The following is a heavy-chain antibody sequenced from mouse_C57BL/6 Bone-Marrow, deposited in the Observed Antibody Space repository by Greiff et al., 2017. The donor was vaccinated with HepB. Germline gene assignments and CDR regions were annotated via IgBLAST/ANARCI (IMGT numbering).Heavy chain of an antibody. V-gene: IGHV8-12*01. CDR1: GFSLSTSGMG. CDR3: ARSHLYYYGRDYFDY. D-gene: IGHD1-1*01. CDR2: IYWDDDK. J-gene: IGHJ2*01. Sequence: QVTLKVCGPGILQSSQTLSLTCSFSGFSLSTSGMGVSWIRQPSGKGLEWLAHIYWDDDKRYNPSLKSRLTISKDTSRNQVFLKITSVDTADTATYYCARSHLYYYGRDYFDYWGQGTTLTVSS.